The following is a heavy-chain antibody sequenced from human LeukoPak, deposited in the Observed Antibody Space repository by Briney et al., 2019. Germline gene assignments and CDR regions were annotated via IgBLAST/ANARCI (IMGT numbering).Heavy chain of an antibody. V-gene: IGHV3-21*01. D-gene: IGHD6-13*01. CDR1: GFTFSSYE. Sequence: GGSLRLSCAASGFTFSSYEMNWVRQAPGRGLEWVSSIGGTSRSRFYADSMKGRFTISRDNARNSLYLQMDSLRAEDTAVYYCAREIAAGGFDYWGQGTLVTVSS. CDR2: IGGTSRSR. J-gene: IGHJ4*02. CDR3: AREIAAGGFDY.